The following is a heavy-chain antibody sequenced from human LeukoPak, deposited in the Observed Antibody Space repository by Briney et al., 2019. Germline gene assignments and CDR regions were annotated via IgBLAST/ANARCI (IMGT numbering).Heavy chain of an antibody. CDR3: AKDSSSSLYYYYGMDV. J-gene: IGHJ6*02. Sequence: GGSLRLSCAASGFTFSSYAMSWVRQVPGKGLEWVSAISGSGGSTYYADSVKGRFTISRDNSKNTLYLQMNSLRAEDTAVYYCAKDSSSSLYYYYGMDVWGQGTTVTVSS. CDR1: GFTFSSYA. CDR2: ISGSGGST. V-gene: IGHV3-23*01. D-gene: IGHD6-6*01.